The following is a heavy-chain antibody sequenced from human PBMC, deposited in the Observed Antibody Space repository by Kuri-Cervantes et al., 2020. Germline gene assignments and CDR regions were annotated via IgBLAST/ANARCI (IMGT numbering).Heavy chain of an antibody. J-gene: IGHJ4*02. Sequence: ASVKVSCKASGYTFTGYYMHWVRQAPGQGLEWMGWISAYNGNTNYAQKLQGRVTMTTDTSTSTAYMELRSLRSDDTAVYYCARPGYGDYDPDYWGQGTLVTVSS. D-gene: IGHD4-17*01. V-gene: IGHV1-18*04. CDR3: ARPGYGDYDPDY. CDR1: GYTFTGYY. CDR2: ISAYNGNT.